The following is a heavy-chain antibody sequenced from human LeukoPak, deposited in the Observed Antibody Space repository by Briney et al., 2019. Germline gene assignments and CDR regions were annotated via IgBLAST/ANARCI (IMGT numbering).Heavy chain of an antibody. CDR2: INTNTGNP. CDR1: GYTFTYYG. D-gene: IGHD2-21*02. Sequence: GASVKVSCKASGYTFTYYGLNWVRQAPGQGLECLGGINTNTGNPTYAQGFTGRYVFSFDTSVSMAYLQITSLTAEDTAIYYCARSRRVVVPSSLNAADDYYYYMDVWGKGTTVTVS. CDR3: ARSRRVVVPSSLNAADDYYYYMDV. J-gene: IGHJ6*03. V-gene: IGHV7-4-1*04.